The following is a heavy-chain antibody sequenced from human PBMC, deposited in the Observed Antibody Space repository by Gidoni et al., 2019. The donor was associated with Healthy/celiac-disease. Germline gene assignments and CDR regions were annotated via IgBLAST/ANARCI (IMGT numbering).Heavy chain of an antibody. D-gene: IGHD3-16*01. CDR2: IYTSGST. J-gene: IGHJ3*02. CDR1: GGSISSYY. Sequence: QVQLQESGPGLVKPSETLSLTCTVSGGSISSYYWSWIRQPAGKGLEWIGRIYTSGSTNYNPSRKSRVTMSVDTSKNQFSLKLSSVTAADTAVYYCARDLGGSGPQNDAFDIWGQGTMVTVSS. V-gene: IGHV4-4*07. CDR3: ARDLGGSGPQNDAFDI.